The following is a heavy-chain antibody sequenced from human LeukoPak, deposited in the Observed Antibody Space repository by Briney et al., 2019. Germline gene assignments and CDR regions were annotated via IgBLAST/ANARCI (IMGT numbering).Heavy chain of an antibody. CDR3: ARAPVTTHTWFDP. D-gene: IGHD4-17*01. J-gene: IGHJ5*02. CDR2: IIPIFGTA. V-gene: IGHV1-69*06. Sequence: ASVKVSCKASGGTFSRFAVSWVRQAPGQGLEWMGGIIPIFGTANYAQKFQGRVTITADKSTSTAYMELSSLRSEDTAVYYCARAPVTTHTWFDPWGQGTLVTVSS. CDR1: GGTFSRFA.